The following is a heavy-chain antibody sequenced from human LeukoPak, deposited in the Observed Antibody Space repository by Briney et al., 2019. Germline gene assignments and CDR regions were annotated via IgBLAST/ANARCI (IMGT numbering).Heavy chain of an antibody. CDR3: ARDCVTMVRGVIDNWFDP. J-gene: IGHJ5*02. CDR2: TYYRSKWYN. V-gene: IGHV6-1*01. CDR1: GDSVSSNSAA. Sequence: SQTLSLTCAISGDSVSSNSAAWNWIRQSPSRGLEWLGRTYYRSKWYNDYAVPVKSRITINPDTSKNQFSLQLNSVTPEDTAVYYCARDCVTMVRGVIDNWFDPWGQGTLVTVSS. D-gene: IGHD3-10*01.